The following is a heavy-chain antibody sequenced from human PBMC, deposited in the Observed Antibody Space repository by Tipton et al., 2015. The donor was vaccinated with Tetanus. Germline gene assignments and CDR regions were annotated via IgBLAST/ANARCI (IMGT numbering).Heavy chain of an antibody. D-gene: IGHD3-16*02. V-gene: IGHV3-15*07. J-gene: IGHJ4*02. CDR2: IKSKTDGGKT. CDR1: GLFFKNAW. Sequence: SLRLSCATSGLFFKNAWMNWVRQAPGKGLEWVGRIKSKTDGGKTGYAARVKDRYSIPREDSETTLFLQMNRLKTEDTAVYDCTTSGIEGFGYRVAYRGRGTLVTVSS. CDR3: TTSGIEGFGYRVAY.